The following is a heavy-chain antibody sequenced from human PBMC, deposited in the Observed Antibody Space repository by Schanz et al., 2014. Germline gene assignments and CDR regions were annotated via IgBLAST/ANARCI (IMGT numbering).Heavy chain of an antibody. D-gene: IGHD3-10*01. CDR2: IKSKTDGGTR. J-gene: IGHJ4*02. CDR3: TADLWFGAVWGVW. CDR1: GFTLNNAW. V-gene: IGHV3-15*01. Sequence: EVQLVESGGGLVKPGGSLRLSCATSGFTLNNAWMNWVRQAPGKGLQWVARIKSKTDGGTRDYAALVKGRFTISTDDSKNTVYLQMNSLQTEDTAVYYCTADLWFGAVWGVWWGQGTLVTVSS.